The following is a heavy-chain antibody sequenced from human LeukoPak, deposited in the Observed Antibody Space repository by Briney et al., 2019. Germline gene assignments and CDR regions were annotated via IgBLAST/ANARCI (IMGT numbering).Heavy chain of an antibody. CDR2: IKQDGSEK. D-gene: IGHD3-10*01. CDR3: AKEGLLWFGELFLDY. CDR1: GFTFSSYW. J-gene: IGHJ4*02. Sequence: GGSLRLSCAASGFTFSSYWMSWVRQAPGKGLEWVANIKQDGSEKYYVDSVKGRLTISRDNAKNSLYLQMNSLRAEDTAVYYCAKEGLLWFGELFLDYWGQGTLVTVSS. V-gene: IGHV3-7*01.